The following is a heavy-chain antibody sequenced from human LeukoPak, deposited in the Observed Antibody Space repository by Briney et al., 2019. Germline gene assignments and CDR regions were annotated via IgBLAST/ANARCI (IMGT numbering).Heavy chain of an antibody. CDR1: GFTFSRYA. D-gene: IGHD3-22*01. CDR2: ISYDGSNK. CDR3: ARMPYDSSGYYGGKDYYYGMDV. J-gene: IGHJ6*02. V-gene: IGHV3-30-3*01. Sequence: GRSLRLSCAASGFTFSRYAMHWVRQAPGKGLGWVAIISYDGSNKYYADSVKGRFTISRDNSKNTLFVQMNSLRVEDTAVYYCARMPYDSSGYYGGKDYYYGMDVWGQGTTVTVSS.